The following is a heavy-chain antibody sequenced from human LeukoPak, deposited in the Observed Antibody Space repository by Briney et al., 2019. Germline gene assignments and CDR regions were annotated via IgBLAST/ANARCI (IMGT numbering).Heavy chain of an antibody. CDR3: ARSDSGSHYTLDVFDI. V-gene: IGHV3-48*01. D-gene: IGHD3-10*01. CDR2: ISSSSTSSTI. Sequence: PGGSLRLSCAASGFTFSSYSMNWVRQAPGEGREWVSYISSSSTSSTIYYADSVKGRFTISRDNAKNSLYLQMSSLRAEDTAVYYCARSDSGSHYTLDVFDIWGQGTMVTVSS. J-gene: IGHJ3*02. CDR1: GFTFSSYS.